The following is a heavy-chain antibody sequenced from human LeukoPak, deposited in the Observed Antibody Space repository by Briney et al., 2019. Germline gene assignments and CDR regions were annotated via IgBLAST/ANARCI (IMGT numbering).Heavy chain of an antibody. J-gene: IGHJ4*02. CDR2: INHSGST. V-gene: IGHV4-34*01. D-gene: IGHD3-22*01. CDR3: ATRGHFYYDSSGLPY. CDR1: GGSFSGYY. Sequence: SETLSFTCAVYGGSFSGYYWSRIRQPPGKGLEWIGEINHSGSTNYNPSLKSRVTISVDTSKNQFSLKLSSVTAADTAVYYCATRGHFYYDSSGLPYWGQGTLVTVSS.